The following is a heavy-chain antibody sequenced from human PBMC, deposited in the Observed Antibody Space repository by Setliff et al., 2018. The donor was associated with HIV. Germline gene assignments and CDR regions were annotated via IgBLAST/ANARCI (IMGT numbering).Heavy chain of an antibody. J-gene: IGHJ4*02. Sequence: ASVKVSCKASRYTFSSYYLHWMRQAPGQGLEWMAMIDTTGSTFYAQTFQGRITMTRDTSTSAIYMELNGLTSEDTAVYYCARGGGRVGAHDYWGQGTLVTVSS. D-gene: IGHD1-26*01. CDR2: IDTTGST. CDR1: RYTFSSYY. CDR3: ARGGGRVGAHDY. V-gene: IGHV1-46*01.